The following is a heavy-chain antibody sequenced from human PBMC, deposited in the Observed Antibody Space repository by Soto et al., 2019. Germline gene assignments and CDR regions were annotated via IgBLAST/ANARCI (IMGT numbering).Heavy chain of an antibody. D-gene: IGHD3-10*01. CDR1: GGSISSYH. J-gene: IGHJ6*02. Sequence: SETLSLTCTASGGSISSYHWSRIRQPPGKGLEWTGYIYYSGSPNYNPAPKSRVTISVDTSKNQFSLKLSSMTAADTAVYYYARGYGQPGCMYVYAQGTTFAVSS. CDR3: ARGYGQPGCMYV. CDR2: IYYSGSP. V-gene: IGHV4-59*12.